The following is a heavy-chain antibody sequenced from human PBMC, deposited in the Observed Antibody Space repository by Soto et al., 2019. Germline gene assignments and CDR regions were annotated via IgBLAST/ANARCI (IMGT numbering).Heavy chain of an antibody. CDR3: ARDVDTAMETYYYYGMDV. CDR2: ISYDGSNK. Sequence: QVQLVESGGGVVQPGRSLRLSCAASGFTFSSYAMHWVRQAPGKGLEWVAVISYDGSNKYYADSVKGRFTISRDNSKNTLYLQMNSLRAEDTAVYYCARDVDTAMETYYYYGMDVWGLGTTVTVSS. V-gene: IGHV3-30-3*01. J-gene: IGHJ6*02. D-gene: IGHD5-18*01. CDR1: GFTFSSYA.